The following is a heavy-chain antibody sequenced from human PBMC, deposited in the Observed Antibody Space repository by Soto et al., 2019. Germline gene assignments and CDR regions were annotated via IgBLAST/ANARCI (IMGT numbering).Heavy chain of an antibody. V-gene: IGHV1-3*01. D-gene: IGHD3-22*01. CDR3: VRDKPEYDDVSGNSHVGDVFDI. J-gene: IGHJ3*02. CDR1: GYDFSRHG. Sequence: QVQLVQSGAEVKKPGASVKVSCKTSGYDFSRHGIQWVRQAPGQSLEWMGWIKAGNGKTKYSQLFQGRVTFTRDTSASTAYMELSGLRSEDTGVFYCVRDKPEYDDVSGNSHVGDVFDIWGQGTTVTVSS. CDR2: IKAGNGKT.